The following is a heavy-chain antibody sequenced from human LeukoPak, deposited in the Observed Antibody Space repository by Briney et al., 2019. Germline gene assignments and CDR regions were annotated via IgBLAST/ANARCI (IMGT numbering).Heavy chain of an antibody. CDR1: GYTLAELS. Sequence: GASVKVSCKVSGYTLAELSMHWVRQAPGKGLEWMGGFDPEDGETIYAQKFQGRVTMTEDTSTDTAYMELSSLRSEDTAVYYCATGGDCSSTSCPFDYWGQGTLVTVSS. CDR3: ATGGDCSSTSCPFDY. V-gene: IGHV1-24*01. CDR2: FDPEDGET. D-gene: IGHD2-2*01. J-gene: IGHJ4*02.